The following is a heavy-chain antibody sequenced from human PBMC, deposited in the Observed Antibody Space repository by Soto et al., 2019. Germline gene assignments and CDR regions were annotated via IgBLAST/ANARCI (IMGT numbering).Heavy chain of an antibody. CDR1: GYSFTSYL. CDR3: ARPSGPTDGMDV. D-gene: IGHD2-21*02. V-gene: IGHV5-10-1*01. J-gene: IGHJ6*02. CDR2: NDPSESYT. Sequence: GESLKISCKGSGYSFTSYLLSCVRQMPGKGLEWMVRNDPSESYTNYSPSFQGHVTISADKSVSTAYLQWSSLKASDTAMYYCARPSGPTDGMDVWGQGTTVTVSS.